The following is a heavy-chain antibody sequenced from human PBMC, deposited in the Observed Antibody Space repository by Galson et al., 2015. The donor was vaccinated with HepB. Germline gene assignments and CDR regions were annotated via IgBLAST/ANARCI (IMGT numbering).Heavy chain of an antibody. D-gene: IGHD2-2*01. CDR2: ISRSGHTK. V-gene: IGHV3-48*03. J-gene: IGHJ6*03. CDR1: GVTFHNYV. CDR3: ARGPIVVALTPSYYHMDV. Sequence: PLRHACVASGVTFHNYVVICVGQAPGKGLESVSYISRSGHTKYYPDSVKGRSTISRDNASTTLYRQMNSLRVEDTAVYYCARGPIVVALTPSYYHMDVWGKGTSVTVSS.